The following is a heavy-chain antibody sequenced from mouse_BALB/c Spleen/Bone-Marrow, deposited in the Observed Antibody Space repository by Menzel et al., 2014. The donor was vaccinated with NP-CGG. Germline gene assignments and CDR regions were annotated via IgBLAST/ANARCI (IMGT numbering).Heavy chain of an antibody. CDR3: ARDYYGSSFDY. CDR1: GYAFSSSW. D-gene: IGHD1-1*01. J-gene: IGHJ2*01. V-gene: IGHV1-82*01. Sequence: VQLQQSGPELVKPGASVKISCKASGYAFSSSWMNWVKQRPGQGLEWIGRIYPGDGDTNYNGEFKGKATLTADKSSSTAYMQFSSLTSVDSAVYFCARDYYGSSFDYWGQGTTLTVSS. CDR2: IYPGDGDT.